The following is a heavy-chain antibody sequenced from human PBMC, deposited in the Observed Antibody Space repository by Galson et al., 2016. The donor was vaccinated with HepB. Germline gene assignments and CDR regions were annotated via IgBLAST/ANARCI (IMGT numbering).Heavy chain of an antibody. CDR1: GFTFNTCS. D-gene: IGHD1-26*01. Sequence: SLRLSCAASGFTFNTCSINWVRQAPGKGLAWVSSISPSSRYIYYADSLKGRFTISRDDAKNSLFLQMNNLRAEDTAVYYCARLAGYGGGYYFDFWGQGTLVTVSS. V-gene: IGHV3-21*01. CDR2: ISPSSRYI. J-gene: IGHJ4*02. CDR3: ARLAGYGGGYYFDF.